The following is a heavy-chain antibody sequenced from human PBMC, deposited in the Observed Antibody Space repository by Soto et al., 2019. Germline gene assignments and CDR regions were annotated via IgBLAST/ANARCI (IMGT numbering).Heavy chain of an antibody. D-gene: IGHD6-13*01. Sequence: ASVKVSCKASGYTFTSYGISWVRQAPGQGLEWMGWISAYNGNTNNAQKLQGRVTMTTGTSTSTAYMELRSLRSDDTAVYYCARDLGYSSIGGNHYYYGMDVWGQGTTVTVSS. CDR3: ARDLGYSSIGGNHYYYGMDV. CDR1: GYTFTSYG. J-gene: IGHJ6*02. CDR2: ISAYNGNT. V-gene: IGHV1-18*04.